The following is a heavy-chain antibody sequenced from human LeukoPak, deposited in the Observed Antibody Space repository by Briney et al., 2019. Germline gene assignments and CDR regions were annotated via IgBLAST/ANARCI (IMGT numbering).Heavy chain of an antibody. V-gene: IGHV3-21*01. CDR1: GFTFTSDS. CDR2: ISSSSSYI. D-gene: IGHD6-13*01. CDR3: ARVPAAALSNWFDP. Sequence: PGGSLRLSCAVSGFTFTSDSVSWVRQVPGKGLEWDSSISSSSSYIYHANSVKGRYTISRDNAKNSLYLQMNSLRAEDTAVYYCARVPAAALSNWFDPWGQGTLVTVSS. J-gene: IGHJ5*02.